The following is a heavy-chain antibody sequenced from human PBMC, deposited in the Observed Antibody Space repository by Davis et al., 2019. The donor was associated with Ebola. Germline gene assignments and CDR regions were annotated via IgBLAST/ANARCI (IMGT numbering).Heavy chain of an antibody. D-gene: IGHD3-16*01. J-gene: IGHJ4*02. CDR3: ATTPPGGTYPEEYYFDF. V-gene: IGHV3-23*01. Sequence: GGSLRLSCVTSGFTFSSSAMNWVRQAPGMGLEWVSTISGSGGSTYYGESVKGRFTISRDNSKNTLYLQMNSLRVDDTAVYYCATTPPGGTYPEEYYFDFWGQGALVTVSS. CDR2: ISGSGGST. CDR1: GFTFSSSA.